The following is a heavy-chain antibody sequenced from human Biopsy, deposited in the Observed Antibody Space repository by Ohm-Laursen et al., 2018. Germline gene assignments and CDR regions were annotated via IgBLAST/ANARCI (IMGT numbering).Heavy chain of an antibody. CDR1: GYTLTALS. CDR3: AADINVWNVNY. D-gene: IGHD1-1*01. J-gene: IGHJ4*02. V-gene: IGHV1-24*01. CDR2: FASENGKT. Sequence: GASVQVSCKISGYTLTALSLHWVRQAPGRGLEWMGGFASENGKTIYAQKFQGRITMTEDTSTDTAYMELSSLRSEDTAVYYCAADINVWNVNYWGQGTQVTVSS.